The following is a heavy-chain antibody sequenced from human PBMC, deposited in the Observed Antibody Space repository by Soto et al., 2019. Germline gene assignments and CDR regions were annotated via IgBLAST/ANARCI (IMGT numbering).Heavy chain of an antibody. CDR1: GASISNFY. V-gene: IGHV4-4*07. CDR2: LYTRGTT. J-gene: IGHJ4*02. Sequence: LSLTCSVSGASISNFYWSWIRQSAGKGLEWIGRLYTRGTTDYSPSLKSRVTMSIDTSKNRVSLSLTSVTAADTAVYYCAKGGTYYFDSWGQGIVVTVSS. CDR3: AKGGTYYFDS. D-gene: IGHD3-16*01.